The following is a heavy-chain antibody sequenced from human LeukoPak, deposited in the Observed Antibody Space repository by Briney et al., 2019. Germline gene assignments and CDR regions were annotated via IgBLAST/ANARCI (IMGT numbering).Heavy chain of an antibody. Sequence: PSETLSLTCTVSGGSISPYFWSWIRQPPGKGLEWIGYIYYSGSTSYNPSLKSRVTISVDTSKNQFSLRPSSVTAADTAVYYCAGHYPNHRFDSSGYYFGGFDYWGQGTLVTVSS. D-gene: IGHD3-22*01. CDR1: GGSISPYF. CDR2: IYYSGST. CDR3: AGHYPNHRFDSSGYYFGGFDY. V-gene: IGHV4-59*08. J-gene: IGHJ4*02.